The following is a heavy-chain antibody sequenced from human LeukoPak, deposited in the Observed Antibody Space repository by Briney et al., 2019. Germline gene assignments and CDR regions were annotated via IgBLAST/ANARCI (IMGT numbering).Heavy chain of an antibody. CDR1: GYSFTSYW. CDR3: ARHQPGYSSSWYLGPKLPDY. J-gene: IGHJ4*02. D-gene: IGHD6-13*01. V-gene: IGHV5-51*01. Sequence: GESLKISCKGSGYSFTSYWIGWVRQMPGKGLEWMGIIYPGDSDTRYSPSFQGQVTISADKSISTAYLQWSSLKASGTAMYYCARHQPGYSSSWYLGPKLPDYWGQGTLVTVSS. CDR2: IYPGDSDT.